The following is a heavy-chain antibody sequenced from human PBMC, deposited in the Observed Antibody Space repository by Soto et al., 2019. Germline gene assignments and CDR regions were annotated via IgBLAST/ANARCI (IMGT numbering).Heavy chain of an antibody. Sequence: QVQLVQSGAEVQKPGSSVKVSCKASGGTFSSYAISWVRQAPGQGLEWMGGIIPIFGTANYAQKFQGRVTITADECTSTVYMGLSSVRSEDTAVYYCARAPLVGMAPAGFDYWGQGTLVTVSS. CDR3: ARAPLVGMAPAGFDY. CDR1: GGTFSSYA. D-gene: IGHD2-15*01. V-gene: IGHV1-69*01. J-gene: IGHJ4*02. CDR2: IIPIFGTA.